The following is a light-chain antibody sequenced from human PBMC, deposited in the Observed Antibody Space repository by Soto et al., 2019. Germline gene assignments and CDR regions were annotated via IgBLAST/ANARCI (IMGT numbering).Light chain of an antibody. V-gene: IGLV1-51*02. J-gene: IGLJ1*01. CDR2: ENN. Sequence: QSVLTQPPSVSAAPGQKVTISCSGSSSNIANNYVSWYQRLPGTAPKLLIYENNKRPSGIPDRFSGSKSGTSATLGITGLQAGDEADYYCGTWDSSLSAFVFATGTKPPS. CDR1: SSNIANNY. CDR3: GTWDSSLSAFV.